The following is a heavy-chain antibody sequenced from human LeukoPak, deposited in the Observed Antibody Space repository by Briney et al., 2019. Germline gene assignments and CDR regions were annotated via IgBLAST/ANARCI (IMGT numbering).Heavy chain of an antibody. CDR1: GGSISSYY. CDR2: IYYSGST. D-gene: IGHD3-22*01. V-gene: IGHV4-59*01. CDR3: ARRGVVGGKTVYDY. Sequence: RPSETLSLTCTVSGGSISSYYWSWIRQPPGKGLEWIGYIYYSGSTNYNPSLKSRVTISVDTSKNQFSLKLSSVTAADTAVYYCARRGVVGGKTVYDYWGQGILVTVSS. J-gene: IGHJ4*02.